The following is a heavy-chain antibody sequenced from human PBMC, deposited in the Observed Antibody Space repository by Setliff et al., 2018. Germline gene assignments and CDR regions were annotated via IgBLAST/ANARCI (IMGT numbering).Heavy chain of an antibody. CDR1: GYSISSGYY. V-gene: IGHV4-38-2*01. CDR2: INHSGST. Sequence: SETLSLTCAVSGYSISSGYYWGWIRQSPGKGLEWIGSINHSGSTNYNPSLKSRVTISVDTSKNQFSLKLSSVTAADTAVYYCARLGGSSGSGGFYYYYYYMDVWGKGTTVTVSS. D-gene: IGHD6-19*01. J-gene: IGHJ6*03. CDR3: ARLGGSSGSGGFYYYYYYMDV.